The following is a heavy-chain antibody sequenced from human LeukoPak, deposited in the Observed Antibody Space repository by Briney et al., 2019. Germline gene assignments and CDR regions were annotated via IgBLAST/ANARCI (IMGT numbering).Heavy chain of an antibody. CDR2: IYHSGST. CDR3: ARDCTVVPAAMGGAAFDI. J-gene: IGHJ3*02. Sequence: SQTLSLTCAVSGGSISSGGYYWSWIRQPPGKGLEWIGYIYHSGSTYYNPSLKSRVTISVDRSKNQFSLKLSSVTAADTAVYYCARDCTVVPAAMGGAAFDIWGQGTMVTVSS. V-gene: IGHV4-30-2*01. CDR1: GGSISSGGYY. D-gene: IGHD2-2*01.